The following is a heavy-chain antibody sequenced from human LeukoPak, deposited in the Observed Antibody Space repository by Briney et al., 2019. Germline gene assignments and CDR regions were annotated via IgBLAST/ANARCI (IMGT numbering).Heavy chain of an antibody. CDR3: AKDYYDILTGYYRGGDY. CDR2: ISGSGGST. Sequence: GGSLRLSCAASGFTFSSYAMSWVRQAPGKGLEWVSAISGSGGSTYCADSVKGRFTISRDNSKNTLYLQMNSLRAEDTAVYYCAKDYYDILTGYYRGGDYWGQGTLVTVSS. D-gene: IGHD3-9*01. J-gene: IGHJ4*02. V-gene: IGHV3-23*01. CDR1: GFTFSSYA.